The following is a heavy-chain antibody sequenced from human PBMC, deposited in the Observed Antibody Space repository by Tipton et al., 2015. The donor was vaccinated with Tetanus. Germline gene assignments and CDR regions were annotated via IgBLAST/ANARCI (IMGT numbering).Heavy chain of an antibody. CDR2: INPSGGST. D-gene: IGHD6-13*01. Sequence: QSGAEVKKPGASVKVSCKASGYTFTSYYMHWVRQAPGQGLEWMGIINPSGGSTSYAQKFQGRVTMTRDTSTSTVYMELSSLRSEDTAVYYCARDRITGYSSSWSYYYGMDVWGQGITVTVSS. CDR3: ARDRITGYSSSWSYYYGMDV. CDR1: GYTFTSYY. V-gene: IGHV1-46*01. J-gene: IGHJ6*02.